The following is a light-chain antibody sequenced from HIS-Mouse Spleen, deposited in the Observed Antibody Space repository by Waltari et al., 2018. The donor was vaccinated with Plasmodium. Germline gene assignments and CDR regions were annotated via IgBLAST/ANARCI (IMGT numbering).Light chain of an antibody. CDR2: EDS. CDR1: ALPTQY. Sequence: SYELTQPPSSSVSPGHTARTTCSGYALPTQYAYWYQQKSGKAPVLVSYEDSKRPSGIPERFSGSSSGTMATLTISGAQVEDEADYYCYSTDSSGNHRVFGGGTKLTVL. J-gene: IGLJ3*02. CDR3: YSTDSSGNHRV. V-gene: IGLV3-10*01.